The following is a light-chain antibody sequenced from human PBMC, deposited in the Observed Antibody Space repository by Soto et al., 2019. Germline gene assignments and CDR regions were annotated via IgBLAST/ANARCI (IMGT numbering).Light chain of an antibody. Sequence: QSALTQPASVSGSPGQSVTISCTGTSSEVGAYNYVSWYQHHPGKAPKLMIYDLNNRPSGISDRFSGSKSVNTASLTISGLQAEDEADYYCLSYATGSTWVFGGGTKLTVL. CDR3: LSYATGSTWV. CDR1: SSEVGAYNY. CDR2: DLN. J-gene: IGLJ3*02. V-gene: IGLV2-14*01.